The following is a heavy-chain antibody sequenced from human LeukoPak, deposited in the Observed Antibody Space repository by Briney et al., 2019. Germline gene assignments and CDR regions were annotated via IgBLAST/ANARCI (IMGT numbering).Heavy chain of an antibody. CDR2: ISSSSSYI. V-gene: IGHV3-21*01. J-gene: IGHJ3*02. Sequence: GGSLRLSCAASGFTFSSYSMNWVRQAPGKGLEWVSSISSSSSYIYYADSVKGRFTISRDNAKNSLYLQMNSLRAEDTSVYYCATGGYCSGGSCYSDAFDIWGQGTMVTVSS. CDR1: GFTFSSYS. D-gene: IGHD2-15*01. CDR3: ATGGYCSGGSCYSDAFDI.